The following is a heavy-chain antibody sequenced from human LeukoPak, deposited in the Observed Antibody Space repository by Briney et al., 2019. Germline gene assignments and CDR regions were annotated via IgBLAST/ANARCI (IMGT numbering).Heavy chain of an antibody. CDR2: INHSGST. D-gene: IGHD6-19*01. Sequence: SETLSLTCAVYSGSFSGYYWSWIRQPPGKGLEWIGEINHSGSTNYNPSLKSRVTISVDTSKNQFSLKLSSVTAADTAVYYCARGRTIRIAVAAAFDYWGQGTLVTVSS. V-gene: IGHV4-34*01. CDR3: ARGRTIRIAVAAAFDY. CDR1: SGSFSGYY. J-gene: IGHJ4*02.